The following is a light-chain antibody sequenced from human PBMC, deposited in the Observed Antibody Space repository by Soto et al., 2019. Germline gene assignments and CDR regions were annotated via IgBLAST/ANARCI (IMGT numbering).Light chain of an antibody. V-gene: IGKV1-5*03. CDR3: HHYNIYSEA. CDR1: QTIRSW. CDR2: KAS. J-gene: IGKJ1*01. Sequence: DIQMTQSPSTLSGSVGDRVTITCRARQTIRSWLAWYQQKPGKAPKLLIYKASTLKSGVPSRFSGSGSGTEFTLIISSLQPDDFATYYCHHYNIYSEAFGQGTKVELK.